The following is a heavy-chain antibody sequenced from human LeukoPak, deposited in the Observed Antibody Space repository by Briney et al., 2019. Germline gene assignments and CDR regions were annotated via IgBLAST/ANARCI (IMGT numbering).Heavy chain of an antibody. CDR1: GGSISTYY. CDR3: ARADYYDSSGYLSGGNWFDP. D-gene: IGHD3-22*01. CDR2: IYYSGST. V-gene: IGHV4-59*08. J-gene: IGHJ5*02. Sequence: PSETLSLTCSVSGGSISTYYWSWIRQPPGKGLEWIGYIYYSGSTNYNPSLKSRVTISVDTSKNQFSLKLSSVTAADTAVYYCARADYYDSSGYLSGGNWFDPWGQGTLVTVSS.